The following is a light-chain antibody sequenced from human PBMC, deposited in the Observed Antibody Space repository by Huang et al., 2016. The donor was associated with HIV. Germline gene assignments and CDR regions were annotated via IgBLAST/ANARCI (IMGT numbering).Light chain of an antibody. CDR2: ATS. CDR1: QSIGAY. J-gene: IGKJ2*01. V-gene: IGKV1-39*01. CDR3: QQSYSFPRT. Sequence: DNQMTQSPSSLYASVGDRVTITCRASQSIGAYLKWYQHRAGRAPRLLISATSDLEGGVPSRFSGSRSGTEFTLTITNLQFQDFATYYCQQSYSFPRTFGQGSNLGIK.